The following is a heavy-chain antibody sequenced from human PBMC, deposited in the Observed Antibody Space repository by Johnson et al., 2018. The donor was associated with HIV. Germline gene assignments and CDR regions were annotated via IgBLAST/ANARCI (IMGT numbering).Heavy chain of an antibody. CDR1: GFTFSSYA. J-gene: IGHJ3*02. D-gene: IGHD3-3*01. CDR3: VVPVLDEDSDFWSGLHDAFDI. CDR2: ISSNGGST. V-gene: IGHV3-64*04. Sequence: QVQLVESGGGLVQPGGSLRLSCAASGFTFSSYAMHWVRQAPGKGLEYVAAISSNGGSTEYADSVQGRFSISRANTKNTLYLQMNIMRAEATAGYYPVVPVLDEDSDFWSGLHDAFDIWGQGTMVTVSS.